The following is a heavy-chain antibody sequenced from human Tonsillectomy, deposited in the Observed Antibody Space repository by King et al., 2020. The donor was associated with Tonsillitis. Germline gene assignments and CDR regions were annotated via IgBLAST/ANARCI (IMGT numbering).Heavy chain of an antibody. D-gene: IGHD3-22*01. Sequence: QLQESGPGLVKPSGTLSLTCAVSGGSISSSNWWSWVRQPPGKGLEWIGEIYHSGSTNYNPSLKSRVTISVDKSKNQFSLKLSSVTAADTAVYYCPRNYYDSSGYYFDAFDIWGQGTMVTVSS. CDR3: PRNYYDSSGYYFDAFDI. J-gene: IGHJ3*02. V-gene: IGHV4-4*02. CDR2: IYHSGST. CDR1: GGSISSSNW.